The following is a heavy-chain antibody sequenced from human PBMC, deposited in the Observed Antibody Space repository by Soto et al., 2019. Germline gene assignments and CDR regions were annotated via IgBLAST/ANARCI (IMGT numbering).Heavy chain of an antibody. D-gene: IGHD3-16*01. Sequence: PSETLSLTCTVSNGSISSGGYSWSWIRQTTGKGLEWIGYIYPTGKTYYNPSLKNRATLSIDTSQNQFSLQLTSVTAADTAVYYCARAPPGPAPRWGVWGHGTTVTVSS. V-gene: IGHV4-30-2*01. CDR2: IYPTGKT. CDR3: ARAPPGPAPRWGV. CDR1: NGSISSGGYS. J-gene: IGHJ6*02.